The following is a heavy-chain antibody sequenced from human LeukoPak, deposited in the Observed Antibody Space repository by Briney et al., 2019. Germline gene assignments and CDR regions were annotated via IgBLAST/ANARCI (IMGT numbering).Heavy chain of an antibody. D-gene: IGHD6-6*01. CDR2: IIPIFGTP. CDR1: GGAFSSYA. Sequence: SVKASCKASGGAFSSYALSWVRQAPGQGLEWMGGIIPIFGTPNYAQKFQGRVTITTDESTSTAYMEVSSLRSEDTAVYYCARRDGSSLDYWGQGTLVTVSS. J-gene: IGHJ4*02. CDR3: ARRDGSSLDY. V-gene: IGHV1-69*05.